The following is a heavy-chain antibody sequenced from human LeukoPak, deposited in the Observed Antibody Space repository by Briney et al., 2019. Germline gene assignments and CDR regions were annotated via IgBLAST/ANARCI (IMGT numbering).Heavy chain of an antibody. CDR3: ARLGDLNYYYYMDV. D-gene: IGHD3-10*01. CDR1: GASISNHY. V-gene: IGHV4-59*11. J-gene: IGHJ6*03. Sequence: SETLSLTCTVSGASISNHYWNWIRQPPGKGLEWIGYSRYSEGTNYNPSLKGRVTISVDTSKNQPSLTVSSVTAADTAVYYCARLGDLNYYYYMDVWGKGTTVTVSS. CDR2: SRYSEGT.